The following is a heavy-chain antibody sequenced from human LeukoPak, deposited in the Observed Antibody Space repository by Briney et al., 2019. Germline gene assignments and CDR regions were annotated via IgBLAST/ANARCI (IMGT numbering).Heavy chain of an antibody. V-gene: IGHV3-21*01. CDR1: GFTFCSYS. J-gene: IGHJ4*02. CDR3: ARDPVPGIAAAGTH. D-gene: IGHD6-13*01. Sequence: GGSLRLSCAASGFTFCSYSMTWVRQAPGKGLEWVSSISSSSSYIYYADSVKGRFTISRDNAKNSLYLQMNSLRAEDTAVYYCARDPVPGIAAAGTHWGQGTLVTVSS. CDR2: ISSSSSYI.